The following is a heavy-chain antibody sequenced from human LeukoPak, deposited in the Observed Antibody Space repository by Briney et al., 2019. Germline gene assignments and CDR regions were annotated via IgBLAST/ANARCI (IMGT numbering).Heavy chain of an antibody. CDR3: ARGVNKGYCYDSSGYYSKPTFDY. D-gene: IGHD3-22*01. J-gene: IGHJ4*02. V-gene: IGHV4-34*01. CDR2: INHSGST. Sequence: KPSETLSLTCAVYGGSFSGYYWSWIRQPPGKGLEWIGEINHSGSTNYNPSLKSRVTISVDTSKNQFSLKLSSVTAADTAVYYCARGVNKGYCYDSSGYYSKPTFDYWGQGTLVTVSS. CDR1: GGSFSGYY.